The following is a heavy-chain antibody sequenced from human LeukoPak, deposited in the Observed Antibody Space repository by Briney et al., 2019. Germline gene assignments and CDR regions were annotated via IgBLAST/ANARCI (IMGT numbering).Heavy chain of an antibody. CDR2: IYTSGST. Sequence: PSQTLSLTCTVSGGSISSGSYYWSWIRQPAGKGLEWIGRIYTSGSTNYNPSLKSRVTMSVDTSKNQFSLKLSSVTAADTAVYYCARDPYSIAARPGAFDIWGQGTMVTVSS. D-gene: IGHD6-6*01. V-gene: IGHV4-61*02. CDR3: ARDPYSIAARPGAFDI. CDR1: GGSISSGSYY. J-gene: IGHJ3*02.